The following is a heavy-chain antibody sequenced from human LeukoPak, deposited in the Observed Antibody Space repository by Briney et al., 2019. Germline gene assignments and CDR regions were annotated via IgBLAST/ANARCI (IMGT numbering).Heavy chain of an antibody. D-gene: IGHD3-10*01. J-gene: IGHJ4*02. V-gene: IGHV3-21*01. Sequence: GGSLRLSCAASGFPFSSYSMNWVRQAPGKGLEWVSSISSSSSYIYYADSVKGRFTISRDNAKNSLYLQMNSLRAEDTAVYYCVAYYYGSGSYYNVGDYWGQGTLVTVSS. CDR3: VAYYYGSGSYYNVGDY. CDR1: GFPFSSYS. CDR2: ISSSSSYI.